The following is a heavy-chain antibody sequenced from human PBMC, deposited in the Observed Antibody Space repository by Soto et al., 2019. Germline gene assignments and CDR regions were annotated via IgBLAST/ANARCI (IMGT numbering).Heavy chain of an antibody. CDR1: GYTVTSYD. CDR2: INPSGGST. V-gene: IGHV1-46*01. J-gene: IGHJ4*02. Sequence: ASVKVSCKSSGYTVTSYDMHGVRQAPGQGLEWMGIINPSGGSTRYAQKFQGRVTMTRDTSTSTVYMELSSLRSEDTAVYYCARGLIYDSSGYYFDYWGQGTLVTVSS. CDR3: ARGLIYDSSGYYFDY. D-gene: IGHD3-22*01.